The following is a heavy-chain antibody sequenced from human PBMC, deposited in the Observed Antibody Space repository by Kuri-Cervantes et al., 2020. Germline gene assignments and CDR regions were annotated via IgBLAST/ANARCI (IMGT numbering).Heavy chain of an antibody. CDR2: INHRGSI. CDR1: GGSFSGYY. V-gene: IGHV4-34*01. CDR3: ARLDFWSGYPIDY. D-gene: IGHD3-3*01. J-gene: IGHJ4*02. Sequence: GSLRLSCAVYGGSFSGYYWSWIRQPPGKGLEWIGEINHRGSINYNPSLKSRVTISVDTSKNQFSLKLSSVTAADTAVYYCARLDFWSGYPIDYWGQGTLVTVSS.